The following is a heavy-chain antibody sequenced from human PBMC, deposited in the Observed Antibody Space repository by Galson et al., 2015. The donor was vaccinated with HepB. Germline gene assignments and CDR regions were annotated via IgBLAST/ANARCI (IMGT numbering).Heavy chain of an antibody. CDR2: ISYDGSYK. Sequence: SLRLSCAAPGFTFSSYGMHWVRQAPGKGLEWVAVISYDGSYKYYADSVKGRFTISRDNSKNTLYLQMDSLRAEDTAVYYCAKGFRYTAMVNYFDYWGQGTLVTVSS. D-gene: IGHD5-18*01. V-gene: IGHV3-30*18. J-gene: IGHJ4*02. CDR1: GFTFSSYG. CDR3: AKGFRYTAMVNYFDY.